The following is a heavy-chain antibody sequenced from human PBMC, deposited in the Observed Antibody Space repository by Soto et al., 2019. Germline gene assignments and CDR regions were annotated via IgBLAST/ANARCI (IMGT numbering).Heavy chain of an antibody. J-gene: IGHJ5*02. CDR1: GYTFTSYG. Sequence: ASVKVSCKASGYTFTSYGISWVRQAPGQGLEWMGWISAYNGNTNYAQKLQGRVTMTTDTSTSTAYMELRSLRSDDTAVYCCARDYYYDSSGSKYNWFDPWGQGTLVTVSS. CDR3: ARDYYYDSSGSKYNWFDP. V-gene: IGHV1-18*04. CDR2: ISAYNGNT. D-gene: IGHD3-22*01.